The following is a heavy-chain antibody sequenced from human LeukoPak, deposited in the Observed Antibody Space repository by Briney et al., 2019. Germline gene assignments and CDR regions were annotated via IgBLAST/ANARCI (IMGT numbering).Heavy chain of an antibody. D-gene: IGHD2-2*01. CDR1: GSTLRNNI. V-gene: IGHV3-23*01. J-gene: IGHJ3*02. Sequence: GGSLRLSCTASGSTLRNNIMTWVRQAPGKGLECVLSLSFIDDSTYYADSVKGRFIISRDTSKNTLFLQMDSLRAEDTGVYYCGREGYTSGYAGAFDTWGQGTMVTVSS. CDR3: GREGYTSGYAGAFDT. CDR2: LSFIDDST.